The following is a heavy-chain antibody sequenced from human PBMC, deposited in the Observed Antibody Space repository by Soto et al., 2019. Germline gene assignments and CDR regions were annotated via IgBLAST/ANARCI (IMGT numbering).Heavy chain of an antibody. CDR2: IYYSGST. D-gene: IGHD2-15*01. J-gene: IGHJ3*02. V-gene: IGHV4-61*01. CDR3: AREVVDPRLGAFDI. CDR1: GGSVSSGSYY. Sequence: QVQLQESGPGLVKPSETLSLTCTVSGGSVSSGSYYWSWIRQPPGKGLEWIGYIYYSGSTNYNPSLKSRVTISVDTSKNQFSLKLSSVTAADTAVYYCAREVVDPRLGAFDIWGQGTMVTVSS.